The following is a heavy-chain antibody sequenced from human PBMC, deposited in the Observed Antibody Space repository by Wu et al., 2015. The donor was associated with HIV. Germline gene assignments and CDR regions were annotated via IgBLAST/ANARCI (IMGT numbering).Heavy chain of an antibody. CDR3: ARLDYESLAY. D-gene: IGHD3-22*01. CDR1: GYSFIKYG. CDR2: ISAYNVNT. Sequence: QVQLVQSGAEVKKPGASVKVSCRASGYSFIKYGIAWVRQAPGQGLEWMGRISAYNVNTNYAQKLQGRVTMTTDTSTSTAYMELRSLTSDDTAVYYCARLDYESLAYWGQGTLVTVSS. J-gene: IGHJ4*02. V-gene: IGHV1-18*01.